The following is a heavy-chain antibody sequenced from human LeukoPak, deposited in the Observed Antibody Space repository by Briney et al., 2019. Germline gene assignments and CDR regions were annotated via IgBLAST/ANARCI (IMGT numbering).Heavy chain of an antibody. D-gene: IGHD1-1*01. J-gene: IGHJ4*02. V-gene: IGHV4-59*04. Sequence: SETLSLTCTVSGGSISSYYWSWIRQPPGKGLEWIGYIYYSGSTYYNPSLKSRVTISVDTSKNQFSLKLSSVTAADTAVYYCARRTTTGTTDYWGQGTLVTVSS. CDR3: ARRTTTGTTDY. CDR1: GGSISSYY. CDR2: IYYSGST.